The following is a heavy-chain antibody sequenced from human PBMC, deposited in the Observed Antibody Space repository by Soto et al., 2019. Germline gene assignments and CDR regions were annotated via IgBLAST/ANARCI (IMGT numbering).Heavy chain of an antibody. V-gene: IGHV1-18*01. J-gene: IGHJ4*02. D-gene: IGHD2-2*01. CDR1: GYTFTSYG. Sequence: ASVKVSCKASGYTFTSYGISWVRQAPGQGLEWMGWISAYNGNTNYAQKLQGRVTMTTETSTSTAYMELRSLRSDDTAMYYCARDDGYCSSTSCPLPPNPFDYWGQGTLVTVSS. CDR2: ISAYNGNT. CDR3: ARDDGYCSSTSCPLPPNPFDY.